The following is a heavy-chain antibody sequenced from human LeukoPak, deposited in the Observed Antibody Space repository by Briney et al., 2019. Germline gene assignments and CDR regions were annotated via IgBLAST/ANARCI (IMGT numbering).Heavy chain of an antibody. CDR1: GGSFSGYY. D-gene: IGHD3-10*01. Sequence: SETLSLTCAVYGGSFSGYYWSWIRQPPGKGLEWIGYIYYSGSTNYNPSLKSRVTISVDTSKNQFSLKLSSVTAADTAVYYCARITMVRGVDYWGQGTLVTVSS. V-gene: IGHV4-59*01. CDR2: IYYSGST. J-gene: IGHJ4*02. CDR3: ARITMVRGVDY.